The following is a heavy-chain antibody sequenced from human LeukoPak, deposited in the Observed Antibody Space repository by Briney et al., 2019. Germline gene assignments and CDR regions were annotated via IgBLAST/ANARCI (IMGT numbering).Heavy chain of an antibody. V-gene: IGHV3-66*02. J-gene: IGHJ4*02. D-gene: IGHD3-22*01. CDR1: GFTVSSNY. CDR3: AVGSSGYYRPFDY. Sequence: GSLRLSCAASGFTVSSNYMSWDRQAPGKGLEWVSVIYSGGSTYYADSVKGRFTISRDNSKNTLYLQMNSLRAEDTAVYYCAVGSSGYYRPFDYWGQGTLVTVSS. CDR2: IYSGGST.